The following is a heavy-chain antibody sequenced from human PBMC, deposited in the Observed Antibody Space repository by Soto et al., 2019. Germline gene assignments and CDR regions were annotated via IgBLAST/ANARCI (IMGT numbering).Heavy chain of an antibody. CDR2: TYYRSKWYH. Sequence: VQLQQSGPGLVKPSQTLSLTCAISGDSVSSNRATWNWFRQSPSRGLEWLGRTYYRSKWYHDYAVSLNGRGTINPDTSQNQFSLHLTSVTPEDTAVYYCGRLVGNSWIDYWGQGTLVTVSS. V-gene: IGHV6-1*01. CDR3: GRLVGNSWIDY. D-gene: IGHD6-13*01. J-gene: IGHJ4*02. CDR1: GDSVSSNRAT.